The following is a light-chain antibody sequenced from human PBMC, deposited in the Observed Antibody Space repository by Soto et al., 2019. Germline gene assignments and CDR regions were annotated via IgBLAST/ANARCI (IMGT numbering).Light chain of an antibody. Sequence: DIQMIPSPSSLSASVGDRVTITCQASQEISNYLNWYQQKPGKAPKLLIYYASNLERGVPSRFSGRGSGTDFTFTISSLQPEDFATYYCQQYDHLPRTFGRGTKGEIK. CDR2: YAS. CDR1: QEISNY. V-gene: IGKV1-33*01. J-gene: IGKJ1*01. CDR3: QQYDHLPRT.